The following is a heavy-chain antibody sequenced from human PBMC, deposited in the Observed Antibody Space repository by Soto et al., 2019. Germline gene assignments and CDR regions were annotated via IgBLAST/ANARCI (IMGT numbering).Heavy chain of an antibody. CDR1: GFSLYTSGVG. V-gene: IGHV2-5*02. Sequence: QITLEESGPTLVKPTQTLTLTCNFAGFSLYTSGVGVGWSRQPPGKALECLGIIYWDDDRRYSSSLESRLTISKDTSRNLVVLTMTNMGPLDTATYYCAHWDSSNGLDVWGPGTTVTVS. J-gene: IGHJ6*02. D-gene: IGHD4-4*01. CDR2: IYWDDDR. CDR3: AHWDSSNGLDV.